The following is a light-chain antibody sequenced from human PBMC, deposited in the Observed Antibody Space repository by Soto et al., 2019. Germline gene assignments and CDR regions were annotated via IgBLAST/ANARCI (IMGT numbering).Light chain of an antibody. Sequence: QSALTQPRSVSGSPGQSITISCTGTSSDVGGYNYVSWYQQHPGKAPKLMIYDVRKRPSGVPDRFSGSKSGNTASLTISGLEAEEEADYCCCSNAGSDTYVFGTGTKLTVL. CDR2: DVR. CDR3: CSNAGSDTYV. CDR1: SSDVGGYNY. V-gene: IGLV2-11*01. J-gene: IGLJ1*01.